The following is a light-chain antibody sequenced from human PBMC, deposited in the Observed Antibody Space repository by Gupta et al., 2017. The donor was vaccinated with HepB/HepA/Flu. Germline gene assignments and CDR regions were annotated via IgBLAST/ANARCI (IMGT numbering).Light chain of an antibody. V-gene: IGKV1-39*01. Sequence: DLQLPQSPSSLSASVGDRVTITGQASQSISSSLNWYQQTPGKAPKLLIYAASSLKSGVPSRFSGSGSGTDCNITISSLQTEDVATYYCQQRDRRPVTFGRGTKVEIK. J-gene: IGKJ4*01. CDR1: QSISSS. CDR3: QQRDRRPVT. CDR2: AAS.